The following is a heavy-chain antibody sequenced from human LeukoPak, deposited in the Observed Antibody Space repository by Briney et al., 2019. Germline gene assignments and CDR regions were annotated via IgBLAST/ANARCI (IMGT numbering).Heavy chain of an antibody. CDR2: IIPIFGTA. CDR1: GGTFSSYA. J-gene: IGHJ4*02. CDR3: VRGACSGGSCRDY. V-gene: IGHV1-69*05. D-gene: IGHD2-15*01. Sequence: GASVKVSCKASGGTFSSYAISWVRQAPGQGLEWMGRIIPIFGTANYAQKFQGRATITTDESTSTAYMELSSLRSEDTAVYYCVRGACSGGSCRDYWGQGTLVTVSS.